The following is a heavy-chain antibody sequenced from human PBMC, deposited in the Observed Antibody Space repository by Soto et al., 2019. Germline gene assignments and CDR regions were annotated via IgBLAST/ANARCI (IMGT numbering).Heavy chain of an antibody. CDR3: ARGSGNPSYYYYGMDV. D-gene: IGHD6-19*01. CDR1: GFTFSSYS. Sequence: VGSLRLSCAASGFTFSSYSMNWVRQAPGKGLEWVSSISSSSSYIYYADSVKGRFTISRDNAKNSLYLQMNSLRAEDTAVYYCARGSGNPSYYYYGMDVWGQGTTVTVSS. J-gene: IGHJ6*02. V-gene: IGHV3-21*01. CDR2: ISSSSSYI.